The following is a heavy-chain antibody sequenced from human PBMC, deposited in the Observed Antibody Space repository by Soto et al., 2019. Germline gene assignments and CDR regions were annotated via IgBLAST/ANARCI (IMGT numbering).Heavy chain of an antibody. D-gene: IGHD5-18*01. Sequence: LSETLSLTCTVSGGSISSYYWSWIRQPPGKGLEWIGYIYYSGSTNYNPSLKSRVTISVDTSKNQFSLKLSSVTAADTAVYYCARAPRGNYGYPSYFAYWGQGTLVTVSS. CDR1: GGSISSYY. CDR3: ARAPRGNYGYPSYFAY. J-gene: IGHJ4*02. V-gene: IGHV4-59*01. CDR2: IYYSGST.